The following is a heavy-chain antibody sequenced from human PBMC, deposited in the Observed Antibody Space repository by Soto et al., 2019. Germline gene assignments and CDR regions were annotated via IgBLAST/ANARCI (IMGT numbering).Heavy chain of an antibody. Sequence: PWGSLRLSCAASGFSFRSYSINFVRHSPGKGLEWISYISSSTSTIYYADSVKGRFTISRDTAKSSLYLQMNSLRDEDTAIYYCAREDRGSYGVLDYWGQGTQVTVSS. V-gene: IGHV3-48*02. CDR2: ISSSTSTI. CDR3: AREDRGSYGVLDY. J-gene: IGHJ4*02. CDR1: GFSFRSYS. D-gene: IGHD5-18*01.